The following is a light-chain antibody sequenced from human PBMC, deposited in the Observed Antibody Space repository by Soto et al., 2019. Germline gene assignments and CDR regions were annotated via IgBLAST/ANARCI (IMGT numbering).Light chain of an antibody. CDR3: CSYAGGSTFV. CDR2: DVT. CDR1: SSDVGGYKY. V-gene: IGLV2-23*02. Sequence: HSALTQPASVSGSPGQSITISCTGTSSDVGGYKYVSWYQQHPGKAPKLIIYDVTKRPSGVPDRFSGSKSGNTASLTISGLQAEDEADYYCCSYAGGSTFVFGTGTKVTVL. J-gene: IGLJ1*01.